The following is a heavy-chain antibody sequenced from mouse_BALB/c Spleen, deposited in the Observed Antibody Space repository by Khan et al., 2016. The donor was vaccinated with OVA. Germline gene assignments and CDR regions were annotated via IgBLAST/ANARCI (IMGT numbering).Heavy chain of an antibody. J-gene: IGHJ2*01. CDR3: ARTARIKY. V-gene: IGHV3-2*02. CDR1: GYSITSGYG. Sequence: EVKLLESGPGLVKPSQSLSLTCTVTGYSITSGYGWNWIRQFPGNKLEWMGYISYSGSTNYNPSLKNRISITRDTSKNQFFLQLNSVTTEDTATYYCARTARIKYWGQGTTLTGSS. CDR2: ISYSGST. D-gene: IGHD1-2*01.